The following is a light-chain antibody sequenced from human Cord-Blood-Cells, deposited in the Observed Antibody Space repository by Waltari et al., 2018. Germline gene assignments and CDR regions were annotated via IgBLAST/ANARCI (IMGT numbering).Light chain of an antibody. CDR3: QQYGSSPWT. V-gene: IGKV3-20*01. CDR1: QSVSSSY. J-gene: IGKJ1*01. CDR2: GAS. Sequence: EIVLTQSPGTLSLSPGERATLSCRASQSVSSSYLAWYQQKPGQAPRLLIYGASSRATGIPDRFSDSGSGTDFTRTISRLEPEDFAVYDCQQYGSSPWTFGQGTKVEIK.